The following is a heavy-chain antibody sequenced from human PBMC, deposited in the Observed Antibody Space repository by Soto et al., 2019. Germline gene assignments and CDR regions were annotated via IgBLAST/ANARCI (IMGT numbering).Heavy chain of an antibody. Sequence: GASVKVSCKASGYTFTSYGISWVRQAPGQGLEWMGWISAYNGSTNYAQKLQGRVTMTTDTSTSTAYMELRSLRSDDTAVYYCASSDYYDSSGYSYYFDYWGQGTLVTVSS. CDR2: ISAYNGST. CDR3: ASSDYYDSSGYSYYFDY. J-gene: IGHJ4*02. V-gene: IGHV1-18*04. CDR1: GYTFTSYG. D-gene: IGHD3-22*01.